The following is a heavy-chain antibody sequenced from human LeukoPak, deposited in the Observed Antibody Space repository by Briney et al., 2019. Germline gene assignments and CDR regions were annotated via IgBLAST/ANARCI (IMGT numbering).Heavy chain of an antibody. CDR1: GFTFSSYS. V-gene: IGHV3-48*02. Sequence: GGSLRLSCAASGFTFSSYSMNWVRKAPGKGLEWVSYISSSSNTIYYADSVKGRFTISRDNAKNSLFLQMESLRDEDTAVYYCARGALDFDYWGQGTLVTVSS. J-gene: IGHJ4*02. CDR2: ISSSSNTI. CDR3: ARGALDFDY.